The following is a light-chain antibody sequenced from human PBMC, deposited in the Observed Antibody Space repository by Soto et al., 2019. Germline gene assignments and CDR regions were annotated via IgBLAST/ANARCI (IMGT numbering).Light chain of an antibody. Sequence: SYELTQPPSLSVSPGQTATITCSGDRLGDKYASWYQQKPGQSPVLVIYQDIMRPSGIPERFSGSNSGNTATLTISGTQAMDEADYYCQAWDSSTVVFGGGTKLTVL. CDR3: QAWDSSTVV. CDR1: RLGDKY. CDR2: QDI. J-gene: IGLJ2*01. V-gene: IGLV3-1*01.